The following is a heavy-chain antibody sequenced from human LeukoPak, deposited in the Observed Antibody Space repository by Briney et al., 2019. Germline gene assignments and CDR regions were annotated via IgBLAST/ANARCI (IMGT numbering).Heavy chain of an antibody. CDR3: AKGLSGWVGEGFDY. J-gene: IGHJ4*02. CDR1: GFTFDDYA. D-gene: IGHD6-19*01. Sequence: GGSLRLSCSASGFTFDDYAIHWVRQAPGKGLEWVSGISWNSGSIGYTDSVKGRFTISRDNAQNSLYLQMNSLRPEDTALYYCAKGLSGWVGEGFDYWGQGTLVTVSS. V-gene: IGHV3-9*01. CDR2: ISWNSGSI.